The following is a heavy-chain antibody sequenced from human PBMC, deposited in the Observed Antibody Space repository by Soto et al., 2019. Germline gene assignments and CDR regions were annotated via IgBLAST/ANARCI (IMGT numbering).Heavy chain of an antibody. CDR2: ISAKKGNT. D-gene: IGHD2-15*01. CDR1: GYTFTSYG. V-gene: IGHV1-18*04. J-gene: IGHJ6*02. CDR3: AREILSPDFYFHGMDV. Sequence: QGQLVQSGAEVKKPGASVKVSCKASGYTFTSYGISWVRQAPGQGLEWMGWISAKKGNTKYAQKFQGRVTMTTDTSTSTADMELRSLRSDDTAVYYCAREILSPDFYFHGMDVWGQGTTVTVSS.